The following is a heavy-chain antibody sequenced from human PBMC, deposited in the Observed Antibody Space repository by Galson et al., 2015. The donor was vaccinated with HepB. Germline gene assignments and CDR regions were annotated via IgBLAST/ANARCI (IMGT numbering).Heavy chain of an antibody. CDR2: IYPGDSDT. J-gene: IGHJ4*02. V-gene: IGHV5-51*01. Sequence: QSGAEVKKPGESLKISCKGSGYSFTSYWIGWVRQMPGKGLEWMGIIYPGDSDTRYSPSFQGQVTISADKSISTAYLQWSSLKASDTAMYYCARMRLDSSGFSGQFDYWGQGTLVTVSS. CDR3: ARMRLDSSGFSGQFDY. CDR1: GYSFTSYW. D-gene: IGHD3-22*01.